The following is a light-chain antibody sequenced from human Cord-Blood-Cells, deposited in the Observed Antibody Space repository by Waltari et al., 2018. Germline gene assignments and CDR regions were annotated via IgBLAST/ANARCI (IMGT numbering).Light chain of an antibody. CDR1: QSLSSY. V-gene: IGKV1-39*01. CDR2: AAS. CDR3: QQSHSTPPYT. J-gene: IGKJ2*01. Sequence: IQMTQSPSSLSASVGDRVTITCRASQSLSSYLNWYQQKPGKAPRLLIYAASSLQSGVPSRFSGSGSGTDFTLTISSLRTEDCATYYCQQSHSTPPYTFGQGTKLDIK.